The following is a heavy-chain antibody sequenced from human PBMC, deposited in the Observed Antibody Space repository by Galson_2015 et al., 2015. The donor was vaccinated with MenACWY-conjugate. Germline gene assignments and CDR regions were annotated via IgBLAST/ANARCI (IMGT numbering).Heavy chain of an antibody. CDR2: MSNSGTTI. CDR1: GFTFSIYS. CDR3: ARDLYGDYAIDY. D-gene: IGHD4-17*01. V-gene: IGHV3-48*04. Sequence: SLRLSCAASGFTFSIYSMNWVRQAPGKGLEWLSHMSNSGTTIYYASSVKGRFTISRDNGKNSLYLQMDSLRVEDTAVYYCARDLYGDYAIDYWGRGTLVTVSS. J-gene: IGHJ4*02.